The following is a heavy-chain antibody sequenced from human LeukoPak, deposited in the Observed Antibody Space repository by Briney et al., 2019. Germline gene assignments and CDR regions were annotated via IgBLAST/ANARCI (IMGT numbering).Heavy chain of an antibody. CDR1: AGSINNYY. CDR2: IYYSGST. CDR3: ARVAARYVGMDV. Sequence: SETLSLTCAVSAGSINNYYWSWIRQPPGKGLEWIGYIYYSGSTNYNPSLKSRVTISVDTSKKQVSLNLSSVTAADTAVYYCARVAARYVGMDVWGQGTTVTVSS. J-gene: IGHJ6*02. D-gene: IGHD6-6*01. V-gene: IGHV4-59*01.